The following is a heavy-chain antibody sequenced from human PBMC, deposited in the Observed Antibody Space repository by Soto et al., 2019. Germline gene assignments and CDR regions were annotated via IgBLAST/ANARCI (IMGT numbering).Heavy chain of an antibody. J-gene: IGHJ6*02. CDR1: GYTFTSYY. V-gene: IGHV1-46*01. D-gene: IGHD3-10*01. CDR3: ARDSRFTMVRGVIHYYGMDV. Sequence: ASVNVSCKASGYTFTSYYMHWVRQAPGQGLEWMGIINPSGGSASYAQKFQGRVTITADKSTSTAYMGLSSLRSEDTAVYYCARDSRFTMVRGVIHYYGMDVWGQGTTVTVSS. CDR2: INPSGGSA.